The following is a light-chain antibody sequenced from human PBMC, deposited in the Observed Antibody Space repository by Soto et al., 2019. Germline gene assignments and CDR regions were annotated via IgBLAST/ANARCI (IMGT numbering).Light chain of an antibody. CDR1: SSSIGAGYD. CDR2: GNS. V-gene: IGLV1-40*01. Sequence: QSVLTQPPSVSGAPGQRVTISCTGSSSSIGAGYDVHWYQQLPGTAPKLLIYGNSNRPSGVPDRFSGSKSGTSASLAITGLHAEAEADYYCQSYDSSLSASVFGGGTKVTVL. J-gene: IGLJ2*01. CDR3: QSYDSSLSASV.